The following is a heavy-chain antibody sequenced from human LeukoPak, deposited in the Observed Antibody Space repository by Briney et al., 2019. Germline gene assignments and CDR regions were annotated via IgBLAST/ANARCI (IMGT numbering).Heavy chain of an antibody. D-gene: IGHD2-2*01. CDR3: ARVFSGASHAFDI. Sequence: PSETLSLTCAVSGYSISSGYYWGCIRPPPGKGQEGFGIIYHGGSTYYNPSLKSRVTISVDTANNPISLQLNTVTAADTAVYYWARVFSGASHAFDIWGQGTMVTVSS. CDR1: GYSISSGYY. CDR2: IYHGGST. V-gene: IGHV4-38-2*01. J-gene: IGHJ3*02.